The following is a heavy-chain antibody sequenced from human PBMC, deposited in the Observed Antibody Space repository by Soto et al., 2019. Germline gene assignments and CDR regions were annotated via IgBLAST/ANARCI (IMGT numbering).Heavy chain of an antibody. CDR3: ARDRDYGGQNGGGLFDY. J-gene: IGHJ4*02. Sequence: QVQLVQSGAEVKKPGSSVKVSCKASGGTFSSYAISWVRQAPGQGLEWMGGIIPIFGTANYAQKFQGRVTITADESTSTAYMELSSLRSEDTAVYYCARDRDYGGQNGGGLFDYWGQGNLVTVSS. CDR1: GGTFSSYA. CDR2: IIPIFGTA. D-gene: IGHD4-17*01. V-gene: IGHV1-69*12.